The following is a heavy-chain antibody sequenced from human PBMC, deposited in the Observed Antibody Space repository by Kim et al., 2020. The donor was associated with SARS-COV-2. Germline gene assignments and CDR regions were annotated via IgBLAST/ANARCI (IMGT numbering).Heavy chain of an antibody. CDR3: ARIRAAAPGDY. D-gene: IGHD6-13*01. CDR2: TI. V-gene: IGHV3-48*03. Sequence: TIHYADSVKGRFTISRDNAKNSLYLQMNSLRPEDTGVYFCARIRAAAPGDYWGQGTLVTVSS. J-gene: IGHJ4*02.